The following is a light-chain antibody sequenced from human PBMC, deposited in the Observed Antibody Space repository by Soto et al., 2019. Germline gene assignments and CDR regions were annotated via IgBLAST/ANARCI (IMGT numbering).Light chain of an antibody. J-gene: IGKJ2*01. CDR2: GAS. Sequence: EIVLTQSPGTLSLSPGERATLSCRASQSVSNSYLAWYQQKVGQAPRLLIYGASSRVTGIPDRFSGSGSGTDFTLSISRLEPEDFAVYFCQQYCTSTPYTFGQGTKLEIK. V-gene: IGKV3-20*01. CDR3: QQYCTSTPYT. CDR1: QSVSNSY.